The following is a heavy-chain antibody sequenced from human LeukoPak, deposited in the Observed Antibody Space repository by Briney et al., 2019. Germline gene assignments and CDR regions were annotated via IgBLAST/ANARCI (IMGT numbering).Heavy chain of an antibody. V-gene: IGHV3-23*01. CDR3: AKGIAAAWIDAFDI. CDR2: ISGSGGGT. Sequence: PGGSLRLSCAASGFTFSSYAVSWVRQAPGKGLEWVSAISGSGGGTYYADSVKGRFTISRDNSKNTQYLQMSSLRAEDTALYYCAKGIAAAWIDAFDIWGQGTMVTVSS. CDR1: GFTFSSYA. J-gene: IGHJ3*02. D-gene: IGHD6-13*01.